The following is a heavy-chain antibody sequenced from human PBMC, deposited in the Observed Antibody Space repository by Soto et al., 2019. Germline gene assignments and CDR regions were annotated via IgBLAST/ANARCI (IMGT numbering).Heavy chain of an antibody. J-gene: IGHJ4*02. CDR1: GVSFSGYY. Sequence: SETLSLTCAVYGVSFSGYYWSWIRQPPGKGLEWIGEINHSGSTNYNPSLKSRVTISVDTSKNQFSLKLSSVTAADTAVYYCARGGYDYVWGSYPSFDYWGQGTLVPVSS. D-gene: IGHD3-16*02. CDR3: ARGGYDYVWGSYPSFDY. CDR2: INHSGST. V-gene: IGHV4-34*01.